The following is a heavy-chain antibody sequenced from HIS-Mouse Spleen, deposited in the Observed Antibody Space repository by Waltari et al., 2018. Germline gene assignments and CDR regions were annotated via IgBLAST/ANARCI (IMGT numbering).Heavy chain of an antibody. V-gene: IGHV5-51*01. CDR1: GYSFTSYW. J-gene: IGHJ3*02. D-gene: IGHD3-22*01. Sequence: EVQLVQSGAEVKKPGESLKISCKGSGYSFTSYWIGWVRQMPGKGLEWMGINFPGYAYPQHSPSFQGQVTISADKSISTAYLQWSSLKASDTAMYYCARHPTYYYDSSGPDDAFDIWGQGTMVTVSS. CDR3: ARHPTYYYDSSGPDDAFDI. CDR2: NFPGYAYP.